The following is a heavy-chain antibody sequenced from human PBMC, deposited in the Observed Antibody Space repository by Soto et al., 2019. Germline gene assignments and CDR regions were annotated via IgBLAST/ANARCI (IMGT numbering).Heavy chain of an antibody. J-gene: IGHJ4*02. CDR3: ARDPDVSYDFWSGYYTETLGY. Sequence: ASVKVSCKASGYTFTSYGISWVRQAPGQGLEWMGWISAYNGNTNYAQKLQGRVTMTTDTSTSTAYMELRSLRSDDTAVYYCARDPDVSYDFWSGYYTETLGYWGQGTLVTVSS. CDR1: GYTFTSYG. V-gene: IGHV1-18*01. D-gene: IGHD3-3*01. CDR2: ISAYNGNT.